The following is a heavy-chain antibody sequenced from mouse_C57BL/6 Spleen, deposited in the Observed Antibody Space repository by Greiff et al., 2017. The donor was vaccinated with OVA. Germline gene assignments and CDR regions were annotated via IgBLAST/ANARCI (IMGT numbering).Heavy chain of an antibody. CDR1: GFTFSDYY. J-gene: IGHJ4*01. CDR3: ARQDYGSSGAMDY. Sequence: EVMLVESGGGLVQPGGSLKLSCAASGFTFSDYYMYWVRQTPEKRLEWVAYISNGGGSTYYPDTVKGRFTISRDNAKNTLYLQMSRLTSEDTAVYYCARQDYGSSGAMDYWGQGTSVTVSS. D-gene: IGHD1-1*01. CDR2: ISNGGGST. V-gene: IGHV5-12*01.